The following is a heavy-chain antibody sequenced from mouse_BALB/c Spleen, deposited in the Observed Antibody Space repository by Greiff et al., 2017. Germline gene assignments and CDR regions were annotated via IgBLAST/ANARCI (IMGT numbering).Heavy chain of an antibody. V-gene: IGHV14-4*02. D-gene: IGHD1-2*01. J-gene: IGHJ2*01. CDR2: IDPENGDT. Sequence: EVQLQQSGAELVRSGASVKLSCTASGFNIKDYYMHWVKQRPEQGLEWIGWIDPENGDTEYAPKFQGKATMTADTSSNTAYLQLSSLTSEDTAVYYCNAWGTATRDYFDYWGQGTTLTVSS. CDR1: GFNIKDYY. CDR3: NAWGTATRDYFDY.